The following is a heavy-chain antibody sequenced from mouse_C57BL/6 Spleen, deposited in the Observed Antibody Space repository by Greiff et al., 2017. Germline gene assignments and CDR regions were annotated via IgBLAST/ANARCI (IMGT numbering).Heavy chain of an antibody. CDR1: GYTFTSYW. CDR3: ARWGSSYGYFDG. Sequence: VQLQQPGAELVKPGASVKLSCKASGYTFTSYWMQWVKQRPGQGLEWFGEIDPSDSYTKDNQKFNGKGPLTVYTATSTGYMQLRSLTSGASAVYYCARWGSSYGYFDGWGTGTTVTVSS. D-gene: IGHD1-1*01. V-gene: IGHV1-50*01. CDR2: IDPSDSYT. J-gene: IGHJ1*03.